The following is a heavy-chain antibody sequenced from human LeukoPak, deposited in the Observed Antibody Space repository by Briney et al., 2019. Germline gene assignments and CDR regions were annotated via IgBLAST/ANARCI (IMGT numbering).Heavy chain of an antibody. Sequence: GGSLRLSCAASGFTFSSYSMNWVRQAPGKGLEWVSSISSSSSYIYYADSVKGRFTISRDNAKNSLYLQMNSLRAEDTAVYYCARDAYCTNSVCPTKDWGQGTLVTVSS. V-gene: IGHV3-21*01. CDR2: ISSSSSYI. CDR1: GFTFSSYS. CDR3: ARDAYCTNSVCPTKD. D-gene: IGHD2-8*01. J-gene: IGHJ4*02.